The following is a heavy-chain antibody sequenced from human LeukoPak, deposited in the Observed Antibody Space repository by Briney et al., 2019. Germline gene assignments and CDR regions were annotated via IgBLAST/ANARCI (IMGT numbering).Heavy chain of an antibody. CDR1: GFTFSSYA. D-gene: IGHD6-19*01. J-gene: IGHJ4*02. CDR2: ISGSGGST. CDR3: AKRISKGSGWYGIDY. V-gene: IGHV3-23*01. Sequence: GGSLRLSCAASGFTFSSYAMSWVRQAPGKGLEWVSAISGSGGSTYYADSVKGRFTISRDNSKNTLYLQMNSLRAEDTAVYYCAKRISKGSGWYGIDYWGQGTLVTVSS.